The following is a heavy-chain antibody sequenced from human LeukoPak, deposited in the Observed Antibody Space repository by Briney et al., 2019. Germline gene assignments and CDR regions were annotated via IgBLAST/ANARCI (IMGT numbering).Heavy chain of an antibody. J-gene: IGHJ4*02. V-gene: IGHV1-2*02. CDR2: INPNSGGT. D-gene: IGHD3-22*01. Sequence: SVKVSCKASGYTFTGYYMHWVRQAPGQGLEWMGWINPNSGGTNYAQKFQGRVTMTRDTSISTAYMELSRLRSDDTAVYYCARDRGTGYYYDSSGYTMRSYYFDYWGQGTLVTVSS. CDR3: ARDRGTGYYYDSSGYTMRSYYFDY. CDR1: GYTFTGYY.